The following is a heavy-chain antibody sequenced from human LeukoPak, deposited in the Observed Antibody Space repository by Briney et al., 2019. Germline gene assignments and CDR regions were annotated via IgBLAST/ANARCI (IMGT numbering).Heavy chain of an antibody. CDR2: IWYDGSNK. V-gene: IGHV3-33*01. Sequence: GRSLRLSCAASAFTFSSYGMHWVRQAPGKWLELVAFIWYDGSNKYYEDSVKGRFTISRDNYKNTMYLQMNSLRAEDTDVYYCARDLASRSWRTTFDYWGQGTLVTVSS. J-gene: IGHJ4*02. CDR3: ARDLASRSWRTTFDY. CDR1: AFTFSSYG. D-gene: IGHD6-13*01.